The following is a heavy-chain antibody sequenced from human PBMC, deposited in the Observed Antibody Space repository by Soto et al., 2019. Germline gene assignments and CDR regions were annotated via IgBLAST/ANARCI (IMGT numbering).Heavy chain of an antibody. Sequence: QVQLQQWGAGLLKPSETLSLTCAVYGGSFSGYYWSWIRQPPGKGLEWIGEINHSGSTNYNPSLKSRVTISVDASKNQFSLKLSSVTAADTAVYYCARYSGSYSARMGRFDYWGQGTLVTVSS. CDR2: INHSGST. J-gene: IGHJ4*02. V-gene: IGHV4-34*01. CDR1: GGSFSGYY. CDR3: ARYSGSYSARMGRFDY. D-gene: IGHD1-26*01.